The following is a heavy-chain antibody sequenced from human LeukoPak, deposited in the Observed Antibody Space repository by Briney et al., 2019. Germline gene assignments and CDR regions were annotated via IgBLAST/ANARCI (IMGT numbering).Heavy chain of an antibody. V-gene: IGHV1-18*01. Sequence: ASVKVSCKASGYTFTSYGISWVRQAPGQGLEWMGWISAYNGNTNYAQKFQGRVTITRNTSISTAYMELSSLRSEDTAVYYCARGFVLRFLEWFPSHYYYMDVWGKGTTVTVSS. D-gene: IGHD3-3*01. CDR3: ARGFVLRFLEWFPSHYYYMDV. J-gene: IGHJ6*03. CDR1: GYTFTSYG. CDR2: ISAYNGNT.